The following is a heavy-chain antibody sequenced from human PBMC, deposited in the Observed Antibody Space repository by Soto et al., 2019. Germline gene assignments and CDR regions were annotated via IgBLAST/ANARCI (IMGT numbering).Heavy chain of an antibody. CDR1: GYSFTSYW. Sequence: PGESLKISCKGSGYSFTSYWIGWVRQMPGKGLEWMGIIYPGDSDTRYSPSFQGQVTISADKSISTAYLQWSSLKASDTAMYYCVSRPATNAFHIRCQGTILTVS. CDR2: IYPGDSDT. D-gene: IGHD1-1*01. J-gene: IGHJ3*02. V-gene: IGHV5-51*01. CDR3: VSRPATNAFHI.